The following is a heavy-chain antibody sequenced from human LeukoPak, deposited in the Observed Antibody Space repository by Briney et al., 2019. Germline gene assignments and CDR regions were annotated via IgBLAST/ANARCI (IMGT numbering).Heavy chain of an antibody. CDR2: ISAYDGNT. J-gene: IGHJ5*02. V-gene: IGHV1-18*01. CDR1: GYTFSSFG. D-gene: IGHD2-2*01. Sequence: ASLKVSCKTSGYTFSSFGVTWVRQAPGQGLEWVGWISAYDGNTNYAPKFQGRVAVTTDTSTNTAYMELRSLRSDDTAIYYCARTCPMMFCSSSFFDPWGQGTLVTVSS. CDR3: ARTCPMMFCSSSFFDP.